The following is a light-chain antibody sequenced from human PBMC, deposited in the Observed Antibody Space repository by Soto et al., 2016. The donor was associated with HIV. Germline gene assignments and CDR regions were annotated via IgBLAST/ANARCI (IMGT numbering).Light chain of an antibody. V-gene: IGLV3-21*03. CDR2: DDS. CDR3: RVWDSSSDHWV. CDR1: DIGTKS. J-gene: IGLJ3*02. Sequence: SYALIQPPSVSVAPRKTARITCGGNDIGTKSVHWFQQKPGQAPVLVVYDDSDRPSGIPERFSGSNSGNTATLTISRVEVGDEADYYCRVWDSSSDHWVFGGGTKLTVV.